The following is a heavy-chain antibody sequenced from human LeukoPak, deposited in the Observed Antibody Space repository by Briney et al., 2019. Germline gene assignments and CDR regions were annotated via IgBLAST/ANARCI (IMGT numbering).Heavy chain of an antibody. V-gene: IGHV3-7*01. CDR1: GFTFSSYW. J-gene: IGHJ3*02. CDR3: ARDWFYDFWSGYYIRDAFDI. D-gene: IGHD3-3*01. CDR2: IKRDGSEK. Sequence: GGSLRLSCAASGFTFSSYWMSWVRQAPGKGLEWVANIKRDGSEKYYVDSVKGRFTISRGNAKNSLYLQMNSLRAEDTAVYYCARDWFYDFWSGYYIRDAFDIWGQGTMVTVSS.